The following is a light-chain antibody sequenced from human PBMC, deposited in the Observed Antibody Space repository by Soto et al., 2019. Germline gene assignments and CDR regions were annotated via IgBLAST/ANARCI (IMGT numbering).Light chain of an antibody. CDR1: SSDIGAYAY. Sequence: QSVLTQPASVSGSPGQSIAISCTGTSSDIGAYAYVSWYQQHPGKIPKLIVFDVNYRPSGVSSRFSGSKSGNTASLTISGLQAEDEADYYCSSYTRSSSVICGGGTKLTVL. V-gene: IGLV2-14*03. CDR2: DVN. J-gene: IGLJ2*01. CDR3: SSYTRSSSVI.